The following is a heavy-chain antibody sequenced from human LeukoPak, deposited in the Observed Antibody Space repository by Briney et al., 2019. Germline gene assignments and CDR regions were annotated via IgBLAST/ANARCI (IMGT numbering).Heavy chain of an antibody. V-gene: IGHV7-4-1*02. Sequence: ASVKVSCKASGYTFTRYAMNWVRQAPGQGLEWMGWINTNTGNPTYAQGFTGRFVFSLDTSVSTAYLQISSLTADDTAVYYCAKESGGRSGAFINLGIDVWGQGTTVTVSS. J-gene: IGHJ6*02. CDR3: AKESGGRSGAFINLGIDV. D-gene: IGHD2-15*01. CDR2: INTNTGNP. CDR1: GYTFTRYA.